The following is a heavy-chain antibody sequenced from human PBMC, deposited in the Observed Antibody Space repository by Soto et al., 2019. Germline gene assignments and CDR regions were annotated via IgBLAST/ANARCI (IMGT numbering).Heavy chain of an antibody. CDR3: ARKDKSGCFHWFDP. J-gene: IGHJ5*02. CDR2: IFPSDSDT. CDR1: GYRFTSYW. V-gene: IGHV5-51*01. D-gene: IGHD3-22*01. Sequence: RGESLKISCRTSGYRFTSYWIAWVRQMPGKGLEWMGIIFPSDSDTGYSPSFQGQVTISADRSTSTVFLQWASLKASDTAVYFCARKDKSGCFHWFDPCGQGTLVTVSP.